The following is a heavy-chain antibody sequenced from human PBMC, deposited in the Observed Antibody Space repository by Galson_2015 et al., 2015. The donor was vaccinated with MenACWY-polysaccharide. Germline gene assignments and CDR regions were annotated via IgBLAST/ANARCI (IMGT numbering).Heavy chain of an antibody. J-gene: IGHJ4*02. Sequence: PALVKPTQTLTLPCTFSGFLLSTGGVGVGWIRQPPGKALEWLALIYWDDDKRYSPSLKSRLTITKDTSKNQVVLTMTNMAPVDTATYYCAHSYEGAIDYWGQGTLVIVSS. D-gene: IGHD3-22*01. V-gene: IGHV2-5*02. CDR1: GFLLSTGGVG. CDR2: IYWDDDK. CDR3: AHSYEGAIDY.